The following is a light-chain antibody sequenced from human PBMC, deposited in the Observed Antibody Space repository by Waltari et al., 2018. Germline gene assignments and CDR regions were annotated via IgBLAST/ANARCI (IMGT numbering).Light chain of an antibody. Sequence: IQLTQSPSTLSASVGDTITITCRASHSISNYLAWYQQKPGKAPKLLIYKASSSGSGVPSRFSGSGSGTEFTLTISSLQPDDFATYYCQQYNTYSSFGQGTKLEIK. CDR3: QQYNTYSS. J-gene: IGKJ2*03. CDR1: HSISNY. CDR2: KAS. V-gene: IGKV1-5*03.